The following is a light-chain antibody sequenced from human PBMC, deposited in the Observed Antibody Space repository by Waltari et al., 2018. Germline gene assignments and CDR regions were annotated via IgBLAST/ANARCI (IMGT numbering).Light chain of an antibody. J-gene: IGKJ3*01. CDR3: HQYGASPLLIT. Sequence: VLTQSPTTLSLSPGDIATLSCRSSQNISSDYFAGYHQKPVQAPGLLTYCASRRAPGIPDRCSGSGSGTDVTFPISRLEPEDFAVYYCHQYGASPLLITFGPGTKVDIK. CDR2: CAS. CDR1: QNISSDY. V-gene: IGKV3-20*01.